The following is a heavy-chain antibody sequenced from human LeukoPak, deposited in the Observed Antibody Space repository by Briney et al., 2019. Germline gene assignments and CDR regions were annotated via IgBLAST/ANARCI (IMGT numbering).Heavy chain of an antibody. CDR2: ISNSDDST. V-gene: IGHV3-23*01. Sequence: QPGGSLRLSCAASGFHFSSYAMSWVRRAPGKGLEWVSTISNSDDSTYYADSVKGRFTISRDNAKNSLYLQMNSLRAEDTAVYYCARVLGSSSWFSVYNWFDPWGQGTLVTVSS. J-gene: IGHJ5*02. CDR3: ARVLGSSSWFSVYNWFDP. D-gene: IGHD6-13*01. CDR1: GFHFSSYA.